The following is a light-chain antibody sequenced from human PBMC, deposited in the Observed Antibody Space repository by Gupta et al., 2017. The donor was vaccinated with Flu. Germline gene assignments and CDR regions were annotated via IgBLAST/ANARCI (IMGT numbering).Light chain of an antibody. CDR2: AVS. CDR3: KSFASSIAYL. Sequence: TSSDVGSYDQVSWYQHSPGKAPKLIIYAVSHRPAGVSNRFSGSKSGTTASLTISGLQAEDEADYYGKSFASSIAYLFGTGTKVTVL. J-gene: IGLJ1*01. CDR1: SSDVGSYDQ. V-gene: IGLV2-14*03.